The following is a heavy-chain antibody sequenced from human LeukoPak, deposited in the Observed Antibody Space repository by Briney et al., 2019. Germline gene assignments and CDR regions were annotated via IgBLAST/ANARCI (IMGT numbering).Heavy chain of an antibody. V-gene: IGHV3-30*04. CDR2: ISYDGFNK. Sequence: GGSLRLSCAASGSTFSSTAMHWVRQAPGKGLEWVAVISYDGFNKYYPESVKGRFTISRDNSKNTLFLQMNSLRAEDTAVYYCARDWHGSGSYVDYWGQGTLVTVSS. J-gene: IGHJ4*02. CDR1: GSTFSSTA. CDR3: ARDWHGSGSYVDY. D-gene: IGHD3-10*01.